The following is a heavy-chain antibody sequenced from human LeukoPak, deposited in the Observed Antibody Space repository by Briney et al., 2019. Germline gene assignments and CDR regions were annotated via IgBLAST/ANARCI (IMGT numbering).Heavy chain of an antibody. J-gene: IGHJ4*02. Sequence: GGSLRLSCAASGLTFSDYYMSWISQAPGKGLEWVSYISSSGSTIYYADSVKGRFTISRDNAKNSLYLQMNSLRAEDTAVYYCARGSKLTTGTMGDLDYWGQGTLVTVSS. CDR3: ARGSKLTTGTMGDLDY. CDR1: GLTFSDYY. CDR2: ISSSGSTI. V-gene: IGHV3-11*04. D-gene: IGHD1-1*01.